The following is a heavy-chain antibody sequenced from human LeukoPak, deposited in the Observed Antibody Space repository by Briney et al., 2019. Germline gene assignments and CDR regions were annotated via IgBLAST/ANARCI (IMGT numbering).Heavy chain of an antibody. V-gene: IGHV4-30-4*01. Sequence: PSETLSLTCTVSGGSISSGDYYWSWIRQPPGKGLEWIGYIYYSGSTYYNPSLKSRVTISVDTSKNQFSLKLSSVTAADTAVYYCARGETYYYDSSGYCNWFDPWGQGTLVTVSS. CDR3: ARGETYYYDSSGYCNWFDP. J-gene: IGHJ5*02. CDR1: GGSISSGDYY. D-gene: IGHD3-22*01. CDR2: IYYSGST.